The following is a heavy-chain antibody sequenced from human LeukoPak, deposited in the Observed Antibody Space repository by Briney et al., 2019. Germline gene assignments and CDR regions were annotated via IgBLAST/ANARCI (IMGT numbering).Heavy chain of an antibody. Sequence: GSLRLSCVASGFTLSSYWMSWVRQAPGKGLEWVANIKQDGSEKYYVDSVKGRFSISRDNAKNSLYLQMDSLRAEDTAVYYCARTSGTGWSHWGQGTLVTVSS. CDR2: IKQDGSEK. CDR3: ARTSGTGWSH. CDR1: GFTLSSYW. V-gene: IGHV3-7*01. J-gene: IGHJ4*02. D-gene: IGHD3-9*01.